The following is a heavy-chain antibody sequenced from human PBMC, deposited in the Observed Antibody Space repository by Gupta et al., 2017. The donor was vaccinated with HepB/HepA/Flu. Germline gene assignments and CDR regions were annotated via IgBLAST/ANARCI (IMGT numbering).Heavy chain of an antibody. CDR2: SSHDGIT. J-gene: IGHJ4*02. Sequence: QVQLQQWGAGLLKPSETLSLTCAVSGGSFNGFYWNWIRQPPGKGLEWIAESSHDGITNYDESLKSRVTVSIDKSQNQFTLKVTSVIAADTAVYYCMSRGVATRARNQDFWGQGTLVTVSS. D-gene: IGHD6-6*01. V-gene: IGHV4-34*02. CDR1: GGSFNGFY. CDR3: MSRGVATRARNQDF.